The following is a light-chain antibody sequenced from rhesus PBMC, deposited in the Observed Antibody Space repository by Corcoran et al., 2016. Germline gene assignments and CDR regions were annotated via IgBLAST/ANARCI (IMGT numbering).Light chain of an antibody. CDR1: QSLLYSEDGTTY. CDR3: MQSLTFPLT. V-gene: IGKV2-104*01. J-gene: IGKJ4*01. Sequence: EIVVTQTPLSLSVTLGEPASISCRSSQSLLYSEDGTTYLEWYLQKPGQSPQLLIYEVSNRPSGVPDRFSGRGAGTDFTLKINRGEAEDVGTYYCMQSLTFPLTFGGGTKVELK. CDR2: EVS.